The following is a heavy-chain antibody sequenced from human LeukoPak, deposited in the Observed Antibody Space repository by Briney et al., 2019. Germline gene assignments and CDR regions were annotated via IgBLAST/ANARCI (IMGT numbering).Heavy chain of an antibody. CDR3: ARRVATIFSFDY. Sequence: PSETLSLTCTVSGGSISSSSYYWGWIRQPPGKGLEWIGSIYYSGSTYYNPSLKSRVTISVDTSKNQFSLKLSSVTAADTAVCYCARRVATIFSFDYWGQGTLVTVSS. V-gene: IGHV4-39*01. CDR1: GGSISSSSYY. CDR2: IYYSGST. J-gene: IGHJ4*02. D-gene: IGHD5-12*01.